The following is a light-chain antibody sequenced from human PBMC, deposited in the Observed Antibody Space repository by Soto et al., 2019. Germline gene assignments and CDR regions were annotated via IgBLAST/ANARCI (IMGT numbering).Light chain of an antibody. J-gene: IGKJ1*01. CDR1: QSIRYY. CDR3: QHHNSYSQT. Sequence: IHLAQCPLILPASVGDRVTITCRASQSIRYYLAWYQQMPGKAPKLLIYGASSLQSGVPSRFSGSGSGTEFALTISSLQPDDFATYFCQHHNSYSQTFGQGTKV. V-gene: IGKV1-5*01. CDR2: GAS.